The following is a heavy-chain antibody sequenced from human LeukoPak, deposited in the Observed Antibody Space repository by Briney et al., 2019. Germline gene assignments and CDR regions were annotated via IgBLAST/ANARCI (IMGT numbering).Heavy chain of an antibody. V-gene: IGHV3-48*01. CDR2: INDDSSDI. CDR1: GFTFSLYA. Sequence: GGSLRVSCAASGFTFSLYAMNWVRQAPGKGLEWVSYINDDSSDIHYADSVRGRFTISSDNSKNTLYLQMNSLRAEDTAVYYCASNIAARPSQSEEDYYYMDVWGKGTTVTVSS. J-gene: IGHJ6*03. CDR3: ASNIAARPSQSEEDYYYMDV. D-gene: IGHD6-6*01.